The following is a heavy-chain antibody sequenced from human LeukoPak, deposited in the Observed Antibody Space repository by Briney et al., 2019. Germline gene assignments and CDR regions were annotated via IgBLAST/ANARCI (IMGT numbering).Heavy chain of an antibody. V-gene: IGHV3-23*01. J-gene: IGHJ6*02. Sequence: GGSLRLSCAASGFTVSSNYMSWVRQAPGKGLEWVSAISGSGGSTYYADSVKGRFTISRDNSKNTLYLQMNSLRAEDTAVYYCARARTWIYYGMDVWGQGTTVTVSS. D-gene: IGHD1-1*01. CDR3: ARARTWIYYGMDV. CDR2: ISGSGGST. CDR1: GFTVSSNY.